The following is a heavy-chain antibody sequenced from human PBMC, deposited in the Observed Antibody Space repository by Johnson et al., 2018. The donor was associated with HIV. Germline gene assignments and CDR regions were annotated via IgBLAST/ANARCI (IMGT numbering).Heavy chain of an antibody. J-gene: IGHJ3*02. CDR2: IRYDGSRK. V-gene: IGHV3-30*02. CDR3: ATEGYGSGTYGAFDI. CDR1: GFTFSTYA. D-gene: IGHD3-10*01. Sequence: QVQVVESGGGVVQPGGSLRLSCAASGFTFSTYAMHWVRQAPGKGLEWVAFIRYDGSRKHYADSVKGRFPISRDNSKNTMYLQMNSLRAEDTAVYYCATEGYGSGTYGAFDIWGQGTKVTVSS.